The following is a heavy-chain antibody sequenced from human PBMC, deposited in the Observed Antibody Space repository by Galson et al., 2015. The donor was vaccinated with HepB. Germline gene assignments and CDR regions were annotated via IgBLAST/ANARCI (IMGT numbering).Heavy chain of an antibody. Sequence: SLRLSCAASGFTFSTYSMNWVRQAPGKGLEWVSSISSSSSYINYADSVKGRFTISRDNAKNSLYLQMNSLRAEDTAVYYCARDPSDSSGHYPYYYYFYGLDVWGQGTTVTVSS. J-gene: IGHJ6*02. CDR3: ARDPSDSSGHYPYYYYFYGLDV. V-gene: IGHV3-21*01. CDR2: ISSSSSYI. D-gene: IGHD3-22*01. CDR1: GFTFSTYS.